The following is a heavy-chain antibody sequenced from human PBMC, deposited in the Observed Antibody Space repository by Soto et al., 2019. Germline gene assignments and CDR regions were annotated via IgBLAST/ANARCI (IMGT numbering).Heavy chain of an antibody. CDR1: GGSFIGHS. J-gene: IGHJ5*01. D-gene: IGHD3-22*01. CDR3: STRAYDTNGYYRFDP. CDR2: INHSGRV. Sequence: PSETLSLTCAVYGGSFIGHSWTWIRQSPGKGLEWIGDINHSGRVNHSPSLKSRVTISLDTSKNQFSLTLSAVTAADTAMYYCSTRAYDTNGYYRFDPWGQGTLVTVSS. V-gene: IGHV4-34*01.